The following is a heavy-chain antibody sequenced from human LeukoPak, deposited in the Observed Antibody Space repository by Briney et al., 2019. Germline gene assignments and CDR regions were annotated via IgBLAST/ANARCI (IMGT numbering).Heavy chain of an antibody. CDR2: ITGSGAKT. J-gene: IGHJ5*02. CDR1: GFTFSSYG. V-gene: IGHV3-23*01. D-gene: IGHD3-3*01. CDR3: ARDFRSDFPNWFDP. Sequence: PGGFLRLSCAASGFTFSSYGMTWVRQAPGKGLQWVSAITGSGAKTFYADPVKGRFTVSRDNAKNTLYLQMNSLSAEDAAIYYCARDFRSDFPNWFDPWGRGALVTVSS.